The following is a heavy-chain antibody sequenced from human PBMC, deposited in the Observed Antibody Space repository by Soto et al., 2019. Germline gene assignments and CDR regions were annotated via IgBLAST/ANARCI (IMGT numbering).Heavy chain of an antibody. Sequence: QVQLVESGGGAVQPGESLRLSCVASGFDFTYYAMHWVRQAPGKGLESVAVMSSDGSKIHHTDSVKGRFTISRDNSKNTLYLQMNSLRKEDTPVDFCAKDEGVGGTLGLFDYWGQGTLVSVSS. D-gene: IGHD1-26*01. CDR2: MSSDGSKI. J-gene: IGHJ4*02. CDR3: AKDEGVGGTLGLFDY. CDR1: GFDFTYYA. V-gene: IGHV3-30*18.